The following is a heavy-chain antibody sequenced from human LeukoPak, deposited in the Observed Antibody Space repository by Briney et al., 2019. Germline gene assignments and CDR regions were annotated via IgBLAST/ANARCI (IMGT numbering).Heavy chain of an antibody. J-gene: IGHJ6*03. CDR1: GYTFTSYG. Sequence: ASVKVSCEASGYTFTSYGISWVRQAPGQGLEWMGWISAYNGNTNYAQKLQGRVTMTTDTSTSTAYMELRSLRSDDTAVYYCAREVAAAGLYYYYYMHVWGKGTTVTVSS. CDR3: AREVAAAGLYYYYYMHV. D-gene: IGHD6-13*01. CDR2: ISAYNGNT. V-gene: IGHV1-18*01.